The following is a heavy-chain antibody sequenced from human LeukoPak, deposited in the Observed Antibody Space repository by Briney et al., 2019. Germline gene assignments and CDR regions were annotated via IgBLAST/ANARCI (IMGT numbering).Heavy chain of an antibody. V-gene: IGHV4-61*01. J-gene: IGHJ2*01. Sequence: PSETLSLTCTVSGGSVSSGSYYWSWIRQPPGKGLEWIGYIYYSGSTNYNPSLKSRVTISVDTSKNQFSLKLGSVTAADTAVYYCARGPGAPQHWYFDLWGRGTLVAVSS. D-gene: IGHD7-27*01. CDR1: GGSVSSGSYY. CDR2: IYYSGST. CDR3: ARGPGAPQHWYFDL.